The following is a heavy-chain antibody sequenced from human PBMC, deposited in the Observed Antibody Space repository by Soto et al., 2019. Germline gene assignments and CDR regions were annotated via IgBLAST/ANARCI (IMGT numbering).Heavy chain of an antibody. Sequence: GASVKVSCKASGYTFTTYGSSWVRQAPGQGLEWVGRIRAYNGHTNYAQKLQGRVTMTTDTSTNTAYMELRSLTSDDTAVYYCARDQGAGAYYWGQGTLVTVSS. J-gene: IGHJ4*02. V-gene: IGHV1-18*01. D-gene: IGHD1-26*01. CDR2: IRAYNGHT. CDR3: ARDQGAGAYY. CDR1: GYTFTTYG.